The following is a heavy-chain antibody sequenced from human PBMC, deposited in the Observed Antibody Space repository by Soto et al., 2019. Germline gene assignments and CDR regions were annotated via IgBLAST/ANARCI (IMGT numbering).Heavy chain of an antibody. D-gene: IGHD1-1*01. V-gene: IGHV2-5*02. CDR1: GFSLSTSGVG. Sequence: QITLKESGPPLVKPTQTLTLTCTFSGFSLSTSGVGVGWIRQPPGKALEWLALIYWDDDKRYSPSLKSRLTITKDTSKNQVLLTMTNMDPVDTATYYCARLGQGTSRSEYFQHWGQGTLVTVSS. J-gene: IGHJ1*01. CDR3: ARLGQGTSRSEYFQH. CDR2: IYWDDDK.